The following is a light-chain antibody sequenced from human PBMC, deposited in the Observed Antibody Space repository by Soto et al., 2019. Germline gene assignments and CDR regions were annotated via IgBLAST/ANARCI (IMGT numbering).Light chain of an antibody. J-gene: IGKJ3*01. CDR2: GTS. V-gene: IGKV3-20*01. CDR1: QSVNSNY. Sequence: EIMLTQSPGTLSLSPGERATLSCRASQSVNSNYLAWYQQEPGQAPRLLIYGTSSRATGIPDRFSGSGSGTHFTLTISRLEPEDFPVYYCQQYGSSPLLTFGPGTKVDIK. CDR3: QQYGSSPLLT.